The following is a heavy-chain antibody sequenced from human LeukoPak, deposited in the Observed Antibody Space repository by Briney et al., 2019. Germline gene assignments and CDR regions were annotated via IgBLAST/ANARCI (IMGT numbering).Heavy chain of an antibody. CDR1: GGSFSGYY. D-gene: IGHD4-17*01. Sequence: SETLSLTCAVYGGSFSGYYWSWIRQPPGKGLEWIGEINHSGSTNYNPSLKSRVTISVDTSKNQFSLKQSSVTAADTAVYYCARRGRTAVTVTSFDYWGQGTLVTVSS. CDR2: INHSGST. CDR3: ARRGRTAVTVTSFDY. J-gene: IGHJ4*02. V-gene: IGHV4-34*01.